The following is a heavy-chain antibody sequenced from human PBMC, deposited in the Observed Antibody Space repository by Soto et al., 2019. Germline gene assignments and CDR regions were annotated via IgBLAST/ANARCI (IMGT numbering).Heavy chain of an antibody. CDR1: GFSINSGYF. J-gene: IGHJ4*02. CDR2: VYRSGNT. Sequence: SEPLCLTCAVSGFSINSGYFWGWIRQTPEQGLECIGSVYRSGNTYYNPSLSGRVAISVDTSKNPLSLKLNPVTAADTAVYYCARALGSYYNSGARYFDYWGQGTLVTVS. CDR3: ARALGSYYNSGARYFDY. V-gene: IGHV4-38-2*01. D-gene: IGHD3-10*01.